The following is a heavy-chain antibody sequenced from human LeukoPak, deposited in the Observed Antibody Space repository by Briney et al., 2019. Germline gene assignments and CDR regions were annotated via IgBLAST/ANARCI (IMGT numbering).Heavy chain of an antibody. CDR3: AKSCNSGNCYYNY. CDR2: IYSGGST. J-gene: IGHJ4*02. CDR1: GFTVSSNY. D-gene: IGHD2/OR15-2a*01. Sequence: PGGSLRLSCAASGFTVSSNYMSWVRQAPGKGLEWVSVIYSGGSTYYADSVKGRFTISRDSSKNTLYLQMNSLRADDTAIYYCAKSCNSGNCYYNYWGQGTLVTVSS. V-gene: IGHV3-53*01.